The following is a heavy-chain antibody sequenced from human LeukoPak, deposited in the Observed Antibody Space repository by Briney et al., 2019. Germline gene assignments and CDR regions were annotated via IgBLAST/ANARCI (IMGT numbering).Heavy chain of an antibody. CDR3: ARPYPYSSSWYEDAFDI. D-gene: IGHD6-13*01. CDR2: IYYSGST. Sequence: SETLSLTCTVSGGSISSYYWSWIRQPPGKGLEWIGYIYYSGSTNYNPSLKSRVTISVDTSKNQFSLKLSSVTAADTAVYYCARPYPYSSSWYEDAFDIWGQGTMVTVSS. V-gene: IGHV4-59*08. CDR1: GGSISSYY. J-gene: IGHJ3*02.